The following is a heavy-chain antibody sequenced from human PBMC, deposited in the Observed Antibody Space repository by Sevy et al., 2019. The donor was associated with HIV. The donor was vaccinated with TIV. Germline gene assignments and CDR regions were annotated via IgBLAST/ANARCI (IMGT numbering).Heavy chain of an antibody. V-gene: IGHV3-11*01. CDR3: ARASGYYDSSGLPDY. CDR1: GFTFSDYY. Sequence: GGSLRLSCAASGFTFSDYYMSWIRQAPGKGLEWVSYISSSGSTIYYADSVKGRFTISRDKAKNSLYLQMNSLRAEDTAVYYCARASGYYDSSGLPDYWGQGTLVTVSS. J-gene: IGHJ4*02. CDR2: ISSSGSTI. D-gene: IGHD3-22*01.